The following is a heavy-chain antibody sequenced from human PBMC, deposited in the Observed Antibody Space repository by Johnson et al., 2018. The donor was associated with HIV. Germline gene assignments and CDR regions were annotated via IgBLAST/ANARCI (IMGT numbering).Heavy chain of an antibody. Sequence: VQLVESGGGLVQPGGSLRLSCTDSRINFGSYWMHWFRQAPGKGLVWVSHIKTDGSYTNYADSVKGRFTVSRDNAKNTLYLQMNSLKTEDTAVYYCTTHSGSYDFDIWGQGTMVTVSS. D-gene: IGHD1-26*01. CDR1: RINFGSYW. CDR2: IKTDGSYT. J-gene: IGHJ3*02. V-gene: IGHV3-74*01. CDR3: TTHSGSYDFDI.